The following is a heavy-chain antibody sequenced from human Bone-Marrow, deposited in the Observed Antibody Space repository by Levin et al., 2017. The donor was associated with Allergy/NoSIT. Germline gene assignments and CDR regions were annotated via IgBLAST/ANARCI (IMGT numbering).Heavy chain of an antibody. CDR1: GGSFSGYY. V-gene: IGHV4-34*01. CDR3: ARLVVVPLPYYYYMDV. J-gene: IGHJ6*03. D-gene: IGHD2-2*01. CDR2: MNHSGTA. Sequence: GSLRLSCTVYGGSFSGYYWSWIRQPPGRGLEWIGEMNHSGTANYNPSLKSRVTISVDTSKNQFSLKLTSVTAADTAVYYCARLVVVPLPYYYYMDVWGKGTTVAVSS.